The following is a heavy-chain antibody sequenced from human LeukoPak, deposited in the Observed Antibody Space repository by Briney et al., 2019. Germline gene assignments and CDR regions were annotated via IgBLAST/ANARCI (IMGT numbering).Heavy chain of an antibody. CDR1: DYSISSIYY. D-gene: IGHD3-22*01. J-gene: IGHJ5*02. V-gene: IGHV4-38-2*01. CDR2: IYHSGST. Sequence: PSETLPLTCAVSDYSISSIYYWGWIRQPPGKGLEWIGSIYHSGSTYYNPSLKSRVTISVDTSKNQFSLKLSSVTAADTAVYYCARRYYDSSGYQGVWFDPWGQGTLVTVSS. CDR3: ARRYYDSSGYQGVWFDP.